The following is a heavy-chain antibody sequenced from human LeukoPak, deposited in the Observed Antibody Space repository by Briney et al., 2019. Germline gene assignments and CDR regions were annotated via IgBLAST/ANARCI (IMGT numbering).Heavy chain of an antibody. D-gene: IGHD2-2*01. Sequence: PSETLSLTCTVSGVSISSGSYYWSWIRQPAGKGLEWIRRIYTSGSTNYNPSLKSRVTISVDTSKNQFSLKLSSVTAADTAVYYCARIYCSTNSCYLRWLDYWGQGALVTVSS. J-gene: IGHJ4*02. V-gene: IGHV4-61*02. CDR1: GVSISSGSYY. CDR2: IYTSGST. CDR3: ARIYCSTNSCYLRWLDY.